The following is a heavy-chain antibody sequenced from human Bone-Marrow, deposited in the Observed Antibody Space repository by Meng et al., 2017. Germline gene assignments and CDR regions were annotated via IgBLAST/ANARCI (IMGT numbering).Heavy chain of an antibody. J-gene: IGHJ4*02. V-gene: IGHV3-23*01. CDR1: GFTFRSYA. Sequence: GESLKISCAASGFTFRSYAMSWVRQAPGKGLEWVSAISGSGGSTYYADSVKGRFTISRDNSKNTLYLQMNSLRAEDTAVYYCAKFGDILTGDINYFDYWGQGTLVTVSS. CDR3: AKFGDILTGDINYFDY. D-gene: IGHD3-9*01. CDR2: ISGSGGST.